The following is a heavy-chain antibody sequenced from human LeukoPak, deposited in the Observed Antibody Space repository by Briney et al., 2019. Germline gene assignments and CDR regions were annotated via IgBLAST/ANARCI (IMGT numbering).Heavy chain of an antibody. CDR1: GFTFSSYG. J-gene: IGHJ4*02. CDR2: IWYDGSNK. CDR3: AREAQLVGFGDFDY. Sequence: PGGSLRLSCAASGFTFSSYGMHWVRQAPGKGLEWVAVIWYDGSNKYYADSVKGRFTISRDNSKNTLYLQMNSLRAEDTAVYYCAREAQLVGFGDFDYWGQGTLVTVSS. D-gene: IGHD1-1*01. V-gene: IGHV3-33*01.